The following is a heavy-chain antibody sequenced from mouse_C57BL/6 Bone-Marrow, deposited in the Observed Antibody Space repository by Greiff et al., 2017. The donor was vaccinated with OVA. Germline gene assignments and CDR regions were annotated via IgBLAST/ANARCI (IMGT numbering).Heavy chain of an antibody. V-gene: IGHV5-4*01. CDR1: GFTFSSYA. Sequence: EVKVVESGGGLVKPGGSLKLSCAASGFTFSSYAMSWVRQTPEKRLEWVATISDGGSYTYYPDNVKGRFTISRDNAKNNLYLQMSHLKSEDTAMYYCARDGLINYFDYWGQGTTLTVSS. D-gene: IGHD2-4*01. CDR3: ARDGLINYFDY. J-gene: IGHJ2*01. CDR2: ISDGGSYT.